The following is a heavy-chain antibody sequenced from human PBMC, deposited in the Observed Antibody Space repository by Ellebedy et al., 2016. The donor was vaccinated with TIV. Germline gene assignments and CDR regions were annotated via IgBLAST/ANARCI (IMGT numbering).Heavy chain of an antibody. CDR2: INPSGVI. J-gene: IGHJ5*02. Sequence: MPSETLSLTCAVSGGSLGGYYWSWIRQPPGKGLEWIGDINPSGVINYDPSLKSRVTISADTSKNQVSLRLSSVSAADTAIYFCAKGLGGLQLWFDPWGQGTLVTVSS. CDR3: AKGLGGLQLWFDP. CDR1: GGSLGGYY. D-gene: IGHD1-1*01. V-gene: IGHV4-34*01.